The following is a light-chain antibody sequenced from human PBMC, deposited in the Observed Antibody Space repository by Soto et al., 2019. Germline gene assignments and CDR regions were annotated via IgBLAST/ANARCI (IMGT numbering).Light chain of an antibody. V-gene: IGKV3-15*01. CDR3: QQYNNWPPDRT. CDR2: GAS. J-gene: IGKJ1*01. CDR1: QSVSSN. Sequence: EIVMTQSPATLSVSPGERATLSCRASQSVSSNLAWYQQKPGQAPRLLIYGASTRATGIPVRFSGSGSGTEFTLTISSLRSEDFAIYFCQQYNNWPPDRTFGQGTKVEIK.